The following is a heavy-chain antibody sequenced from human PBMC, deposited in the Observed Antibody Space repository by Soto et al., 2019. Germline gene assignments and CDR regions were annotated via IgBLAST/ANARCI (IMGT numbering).Heavy chain of an antibody. Sequence: SGPTLVNPTQTLTLTCTFSGFSLSTSGMCVSWIRQPPGKALEWLALIDWDDDKYYSTSLKTRRTISKDTSKNQVVLTMTNMDPVDTATYYCARTKGPYSGSYYWYDYWGQGTLVTVSS. V-gene: IGHV2-70*01. CDR1: GFSLSTSGMC. J-gene: IGHJ4*02. CDR2: IDWDDDK. D-gene: IGHD1-26*01. CDR3: ARTKGPYSGSYYWYDY.